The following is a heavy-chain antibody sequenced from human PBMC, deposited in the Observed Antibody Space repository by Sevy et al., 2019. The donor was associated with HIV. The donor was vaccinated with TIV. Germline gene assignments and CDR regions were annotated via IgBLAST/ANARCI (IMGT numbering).Heavy chain of an antibody. J-gene: IGHJ4*02. Sequence: GGSLRLSCAASGLSFTSNGMSWVRQAPGKGLEWVAGITSGGATYYADAVKGRFTVSRDNSKNTLYLQLNNLRADDTAVFYGAGGDTAMITDLDYWGQGTLVTVSS. D-gene: IGHD3-16*01. CDR3: AGGDTAMITDLDY. CDR1: GLSFTSNG. V-gene: IGHV3-23*01. CDR2: ITSGGAT.